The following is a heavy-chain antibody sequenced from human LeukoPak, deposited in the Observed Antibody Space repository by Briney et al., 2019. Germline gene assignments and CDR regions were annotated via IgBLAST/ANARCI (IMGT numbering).Heavy chain of an antibody. CDR2: ISSSSSYI. V-gene: IGHV3-21*01. J-gene: IGHJ6*03. CDR1: GFTFSSYN. Sequence: GGSLRLSCAASGFTFSSYNINWVRQAPGKGLEWVSSISSSSSYIYYADSVKGRFTISRDNAKNSLYLQMNSLRAEDTAVYYCARESITILSVGYYYMDVWGKGTTVTVSS. CDR3: ARESITILSVGYYYMDV. D-gene: IGHD3-3*01.